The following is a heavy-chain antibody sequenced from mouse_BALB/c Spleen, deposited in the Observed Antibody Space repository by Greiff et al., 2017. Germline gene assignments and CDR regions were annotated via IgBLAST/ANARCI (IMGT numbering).Heavy chain of an antibody. D-gene: IGHD1-1*01. J-gene: IGHJ2*01. Sequence: EVKVVESGGGLVQPGGSLKLSCAASGFTFSSFGMHWVRQAPEKGLEWVAYISSGSSTMYYADTVKGRFTISRDNPKNTLSLQMTSLRSEDTAMYYCAIYANDYWGQGTTLTVSS. V-gene: IGHV5-17*02. CDR3: AIYANDY. CDR2: ISSGSSTM. CDR1: GFTFSSFG.